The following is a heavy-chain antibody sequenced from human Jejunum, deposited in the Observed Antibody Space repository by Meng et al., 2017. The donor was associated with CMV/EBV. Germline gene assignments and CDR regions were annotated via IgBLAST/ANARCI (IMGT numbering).Heavy chain of an antibody. CDR2: LYSSGIT. D-gene: IGHD1-26*01. V-gene: IGHV3-66*01. CDR3: ARWSGTYYDY. CDR1: GLTVSSNY. Sequence: EVQRRESGGDLGQPGESRSISCAASGLTVSSNYMSWLRQAPGKGLEWVSILYSSGITYYADSVKGRFTSSRDNSKNTLYFQMNTLRAEDTAVYYCARWSGTYYDYWGQGTLVTVSS. J-gene: IGHJ4*02.